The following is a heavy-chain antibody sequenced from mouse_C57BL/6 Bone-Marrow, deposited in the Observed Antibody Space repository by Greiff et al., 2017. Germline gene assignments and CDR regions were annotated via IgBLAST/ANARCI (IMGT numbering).Heavy chain of an antibody. D-gene: IGHD2-3*01. CDR3: ASEDGYYAWFAY. CDR2: INPYNGGT. V-gene: IGHV1-19*01. J-gene: IGHJ3*01. Sequence: VHVKQSGPVLVKPGASVKMSCKASGYTFTDYYMNWVKQSHGKGLEWIGVINPYNGGTSYNQKFKGKATLTVDKSSSTAYMELNSLTSEDSAVYYCASEDGYYAWFAYWGQGTLVTVSA. CDR1: GYTFTDYY.